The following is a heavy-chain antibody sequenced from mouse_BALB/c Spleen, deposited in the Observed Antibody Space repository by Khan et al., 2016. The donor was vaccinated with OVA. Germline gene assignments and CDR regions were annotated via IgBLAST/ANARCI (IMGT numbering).Heavy chain of an antibody. CDR1: GYSITSDYA. CDR3: ASELGRYYALDY. V-gene: IGHV3-2*02. CDR2: ISYSGST. J-gene: IGHJ4*01. Sequence: EVQLVESGPGLVKPSQSLSLTCTVTGYSITSDYAWNWIRQFPGNKLEWMGYISYSGSTTYNPSLKSRISINRDTSKDQFFLQLKSVTSEDTATYYCASELGRYYALDYWGQGTPVTVSS. D-gene: IGHD4-1*01.